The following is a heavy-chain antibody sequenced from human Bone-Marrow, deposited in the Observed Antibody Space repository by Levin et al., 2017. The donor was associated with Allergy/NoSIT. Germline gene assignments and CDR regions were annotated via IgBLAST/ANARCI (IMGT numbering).Heavy chain of an antibody. Sequence: SVKVSCKTSGGIFSTYSISWVRQVPGQGLEWMGGIIPIFNTPKYAQKFQGRLTITADEATTTAYMELSSLRSEDAAVDFCARDIGYLMALPPLHYYGMDVWGQGTTVTVSS. J-gene: IGHJ6*02. V-gene: IGHV1-69*13. CDR2: IIPIFNTP. CDR3: ARDIGYLMALPPLHYYGMDV. CDR1: GGIFSTYS. D-gene: IGHD1-1*01.